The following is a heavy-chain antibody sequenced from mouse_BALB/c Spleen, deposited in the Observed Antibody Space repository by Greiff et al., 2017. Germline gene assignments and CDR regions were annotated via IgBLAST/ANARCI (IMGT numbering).Heavy chain of an antibody. CDR3: ARFITTVVAKDYAMDY. J-gene: IGHJ4*01. CDR1: GFSLTSYG. Sequence: VKLVESGPGLVAPSQSLSITCTVSGFSLTSYGVHWVRQPPGKGLEWLGVIWAGGSTNYNSALMSRLSISKDNSKSQVFLKMNSLQTDDTAMYYCARFITTVVAKDYAMDYWGQGTSVTVSS. V-gene: IGHV2-9*02. CDR2: IWAGGST. D-gene: IGHD1-1*01.